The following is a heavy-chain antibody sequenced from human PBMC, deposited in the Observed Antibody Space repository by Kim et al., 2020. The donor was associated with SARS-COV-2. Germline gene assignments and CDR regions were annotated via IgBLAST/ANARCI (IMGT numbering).Heavy chain of an antibody. V-gene: IGHV3-30-3*01. CDR1: GFTFISYA. CDR2: ISYDGINK. CDR3: ARDMDDYYYDSSGLDY. Sequence: GGSLRLSCAASGFTFISYAMHWVRQAPGKGLEWVAVISYDGINKYYADSVKGRFTISRDNSKNTLYLQMNSLRAEDTAVYYCARDMDDYYYDSSGLDYWGQGTLVTVSS. D-gene: IGHD3-22*01. J-gene: IGHJ4*02.